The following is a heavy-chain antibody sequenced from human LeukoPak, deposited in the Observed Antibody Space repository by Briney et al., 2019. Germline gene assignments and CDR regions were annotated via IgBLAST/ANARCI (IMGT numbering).Heavy chain of an antibody. Sequence: GGSLRLSCAASGFTFSSYEMNWVRQAPGKGLEWVSYISSSGSTIYYADSVKGRFTISRDNAQNSLYLQMNSLRAEDTAVYYCANWDRGSYSFDYWGQGTLVTVSS. J-gene: IGHJ4*02. V-gene: IGHV3-48*03. D-gene: IGHD1-26*01. CDR2: ISSSGSTI. CDR1: GFTFSSYE. CDR3: ANWDRGSYSFDY.